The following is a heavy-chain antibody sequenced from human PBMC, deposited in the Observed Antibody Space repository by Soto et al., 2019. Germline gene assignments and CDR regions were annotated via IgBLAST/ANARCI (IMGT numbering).Heavy chain of an antibody. CDR2: ISTGGAYM. D-gene: IGHD2-21*01. V-gene: IGHV3-21*06. CDR1: GFTFRNYN. CDR3: ARDIASPGGDYFDS. Sequence: EVQPVESGGGLVKAGGSLRLFCTASGFTFRNYNMNWVRQAPGKGLEWVSSISTGGAYMFYADSVKGRFTISRDNAQNSLFLQIDSPRAEDTAVYYCARDIASPGGDYFDSWGQGTLVTVSS. J-gene: IGHJ4*02.